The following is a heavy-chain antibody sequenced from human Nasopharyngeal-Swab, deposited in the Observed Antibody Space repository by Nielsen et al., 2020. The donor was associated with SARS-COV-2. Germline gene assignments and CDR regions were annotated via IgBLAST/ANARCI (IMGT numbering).Heavy chain of an antibody. CDR3: ARDSSTYYYDSSGYFDY. CDR1: GYTFTSYY. CDR2: INPSGGST. V-gene: IGHV1-46*01. D-gene: IGHD3-22*01. Sequence: ASVKVSCMASGYTFTSYYMHWVRQAPGQGLEWMGIINPSGGSTTYAQKFQGRVIMTRDTSTSTVYMELSSLRSEDTAVYYCARDSSTYYYDSSGYFDYWGQGTLVTVSS. J-gene: IGHJ4*02.